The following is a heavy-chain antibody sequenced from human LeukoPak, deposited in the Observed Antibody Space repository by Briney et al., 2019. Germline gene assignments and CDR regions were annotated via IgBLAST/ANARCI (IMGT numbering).Heavy chain of an antibody. CDR3: ARVKGDYDSSGYYYVSSFDY. CDR2: IYYSGST. CDR1: GGSISSSSYY. D-gene: IGHD3-22*01. J-gene: IGHJ4*02. Sequence: SETLSLTCTVSGGSISSSSYYWGWIRQPPGKGLEWIGSIYYSGSTYYNPSLKSRVTISVDTPKNQFSLKLSSVTAADTAVYYCARVKGDYDSSGYYYVSSFDYWGQGTLVTVSS. V-gene: IGHV4-39*07.